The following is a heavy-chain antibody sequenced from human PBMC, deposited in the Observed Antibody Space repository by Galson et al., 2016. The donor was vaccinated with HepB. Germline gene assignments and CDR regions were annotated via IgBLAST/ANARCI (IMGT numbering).Heavy chain of an antibody. J-gene: IGHJ3*01. CDR3: ARGAGWYPT. Sequence: TLSLTCSVSGGSISSAGYYWTWIRQPPGMGLEWIGYIYYSGDTYYDPSLKSRVSISVDTSNNQFFLNLRSMTAADTAVYFCARGAGWYPTWGQGTIVTVSS. D-gene: IGHD6-19*01. V-gene: IGHV4-31*03. CDR2: IYYSGDT. CDR1: GGSISSAGYY.